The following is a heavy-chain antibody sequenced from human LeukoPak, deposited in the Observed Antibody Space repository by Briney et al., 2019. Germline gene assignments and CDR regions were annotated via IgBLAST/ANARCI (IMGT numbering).Heavy chain of an antibody. CDR1: GFTFSSYE. V-gene: IGHV3-48*03. J-gene: IGHJ4*02. Sequence: GGSLRLSCTASGFTFSSYEMNWVRQAPGKGLEWVSYISNSGNTIYYADSVKGRFTISRDNAKNSLYLQMNSLRAEDTAVYYCARRSRGTGSWYYFDYWGQGTLVTVSS. D-gene: IGHD3-10*01. CDR3: ARRSRGTGSWYYFDY. CDR2: ISNSGNTI.